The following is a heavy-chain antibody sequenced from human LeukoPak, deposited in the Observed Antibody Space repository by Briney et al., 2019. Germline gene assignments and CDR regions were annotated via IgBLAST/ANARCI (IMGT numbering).Heavy chain of an antibody. D-gene: IGHD3-3*01. CDR2: IRSRADGGTA. V-gene: IGHV3-15*01. CDR3: AKHIYGVVSIQQ. J-gene: IGHJ1*01. Sequence: GGSLRLSCAASGFTFTNYSMNWVRQAPGKGLEWVGRIRSRADGGTAEYATAVEGRFTISRDDSTNTLYLHMSNVKTEDTAVYYCAKHIYGVVSIQQWGQGTLLTVSS. CDR1: GFTFTNYS.